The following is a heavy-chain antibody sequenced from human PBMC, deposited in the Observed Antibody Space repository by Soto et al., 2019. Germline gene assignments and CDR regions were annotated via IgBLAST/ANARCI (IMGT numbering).Heavy chain of an antibody. CDR3: ARSRLQPDYYYYYGMDV. V-gene: IGHV1-18*04. CDR2: ISAYNGNT. D-gene: IGHD4-4*01. Sequence: ASVKVSCKASAYTFTSYGITWVRQAPGQGLEWMGWISAYNGNTNYAQKLQGRVTMTTDTSTSIAYMELRSLRSDDTAVYYCARSRLQPDYYYYYGMDVWGQGTTVTVSS. J-gene: IGHJ6*02. CDR1: AYTFTSYG.